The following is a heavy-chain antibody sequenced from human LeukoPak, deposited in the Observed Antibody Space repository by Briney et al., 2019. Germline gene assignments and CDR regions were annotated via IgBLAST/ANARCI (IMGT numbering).Heavy chain of an antibody. Sequence: PSETLSLTCAVYGGSFSGYYWSWIRQPPGKGLEWIGEINHSGSTNYNPSLKSRVTISVDTSKNQFSLKLSSVTAADTAVYYCARSVGYCSSTSCYWLGDYYYYMDVWGKGTTVTVSS. D-gene: IGHD2-2*03. V-gene: IGHV4-34*01. CDR1: GGSFSGYY. J-gene: IGHJ6*03. CDR3: ARSVGYCSSTSCYWLGDYYYYMDV. CDR2: INHSGST.